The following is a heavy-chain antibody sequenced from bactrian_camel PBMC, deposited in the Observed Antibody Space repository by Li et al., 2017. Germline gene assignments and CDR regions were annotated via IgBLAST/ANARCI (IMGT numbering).Heavy chain of an antibody. V-gene: IGHV3S1*01. CDR1: GLTNGRYC. CDR2: TWANGDRT. Sequence: HVQLVESGGGSVQAGGSLRLSCTVSGLTNGRYCVAWFRQAPGKEREVVAATWANGDRTHYHDSVKGRFTIWLDNQKDTLYLQMNSVKFEDTAMYYCAAAWDKDISSLDDANQYNYWGQGTQVTVS. J-gene: IGHJ4*01. CDR3: AAAWDKDISSLDDANQYNY. D-gene: IGHD1*01.